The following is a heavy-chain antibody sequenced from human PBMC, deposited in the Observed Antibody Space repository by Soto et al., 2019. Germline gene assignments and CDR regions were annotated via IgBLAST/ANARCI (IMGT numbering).Heavy chain of an antibody. V-gene: IGHV4-59*01. CDR3: ERGLNTGFYRAFDI. J-gene: IGHJ3*02. Sequence: SETLSLTCTVFGGSINNYYWGWIRQAPGKGLDWIGHIYYRGSPNYNSSLKSRVTISADTSKNQVSLKLTSMTAADTAVYYCERGLNTGFYRAFDIWGQGTMVTVSS. CDR2: IYYRGSP. CDR1: GGSINNYY. D-gene: IGHD3-9*01.